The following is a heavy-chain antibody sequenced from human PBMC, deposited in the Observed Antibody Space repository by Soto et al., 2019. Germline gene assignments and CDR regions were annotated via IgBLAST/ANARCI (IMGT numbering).Heavy chain of an antibody. V-gene: IGHV4-38-2*01. CDR2: IYYSGGI. D-gene: IGHD3-16*01. Sequence: GSLRLSCAASGFTFSSYGMHWVRQAPGKGLEWIGSIYYSGGIYYNPCLRSRISVALDTSNNQFSLKLNSVSAADTAVYYCARVRSSRFRYYDFWGPGLLVTVSS. CDR3: ARVRSSRFRYYDF. CDR1: GFTFSSYG. J-gene: IGHJ4*02.